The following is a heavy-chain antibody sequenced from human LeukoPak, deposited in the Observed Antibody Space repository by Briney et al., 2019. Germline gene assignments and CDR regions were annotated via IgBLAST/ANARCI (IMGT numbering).Heavy chain of an antibody. CDR3: TTDRSGWYDY. CDR2: IKSKTDGGTT. J-gene: IGHJ4*02. Sequence: GGSLRLSCAASDFTFSDYAMSWVRQAPGKGLEWVGRIKSKTDGGTTDYAAPVKGRFTISRDDSKNTLYLQMNSLKTEDTAVYYCTTDRSGWYDYWGQGTLVTVSS. V-gene: IGHV3-15*01. D-gene: IGHD6-19*01. CDR1: DFTFSDYA.